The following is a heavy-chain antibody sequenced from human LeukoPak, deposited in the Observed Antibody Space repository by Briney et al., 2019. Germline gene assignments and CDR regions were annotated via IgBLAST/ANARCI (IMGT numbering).Heavy chain of an antibody. V-gene: IGHV3-23*01. CDR3: ARGNYYYYYYMDV. Sequence: GGSLRLSCAASGFTFSSYAMSWVRQAPGKGLEWVSANSGSGKSTYSADSVKGRFTISRDNSKNTLYLQLNSLRAEDTAVYYCARGNYYYYYYMDVWGKGTTVTVSS. CDR2: NSGSGKST. CDR1: GFTFSSYA. J-gene: IGHJ6*03.